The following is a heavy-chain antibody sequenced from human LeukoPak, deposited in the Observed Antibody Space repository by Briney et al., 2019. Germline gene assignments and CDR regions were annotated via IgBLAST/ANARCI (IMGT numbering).Heavy chain of an antibody. D-gene: IGHD3-10*01. Sequence: SETLSLTCTVSGGSISSYYWSWIRQPPGKGLEWIGYIYYSGSTNYNPSLKSRVTISVDTSKNRFSLKLSSVTAADTAVYYCARSPYYDYFDYWGQGTLVTVSS. V-gene: IGHV4-59*01. CDR3: ARSPYYDYFDY. J-gene: IGHJ4*02. CDR2: IYYSGST. CDR1: GGSISSYY.